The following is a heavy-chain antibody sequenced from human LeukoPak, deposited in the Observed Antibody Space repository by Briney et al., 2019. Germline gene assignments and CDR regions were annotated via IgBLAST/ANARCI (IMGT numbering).Heavy chain of an antibody. CDR2: ISSSSSNI. CDR3: ARAMGTTSDDY. Sequence: PGGSLRLSCAASALTFRSYSISWVRQAPGKGLWWVSSISSSSSNIYYADSVKGRFTISRDNAKNSLYLQMNTLRAEDTSVYYCARAMGTTSDDYWGQGTLVTVSS. CDR1: ALTFRSYS. V-gene: IGHV3-21*01. J-gene: IGHJ4*02. D-gene: IGHD1-1*01.